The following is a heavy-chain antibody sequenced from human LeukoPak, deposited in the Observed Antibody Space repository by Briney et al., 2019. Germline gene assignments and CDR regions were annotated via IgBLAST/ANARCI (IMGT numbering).Heavy chain of an antibody. D-gene: IGHD2-2*01. CDR3: ARVPNRVVVPAAIGDYGMDV. CDR1: GYTFTTYG. Sequence: GASVKVSCKASGYTFTTYGISWVRQAPGQGLEWMGWISAYDGNTNYAQKLQGRVTMTTDTSTSTAYMELRSLRSDDTAVYYCARVPNRVVVPAAIGDYGMDVWGKGTTVTVSS. CDR2: ISAYDGNT. V-gene: IGHV1-18*04. J-gene: IGHJ6*04.